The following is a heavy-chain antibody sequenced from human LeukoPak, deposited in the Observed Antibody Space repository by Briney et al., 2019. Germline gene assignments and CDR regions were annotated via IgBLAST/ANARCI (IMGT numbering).Heavy chain of an antibody. CDR1: GYTFSYYF. J-gene: IGHJ5*02. CDR3: ARVRAYPYNSSPRHWFNP. V-gene: IGHV3-30*04. D-gene: IGHD2-21*01. Sequence: GRSLRLSCEGSGYTFSYYFMYWVRQAPGKELDWVAAISDVGTNEHYADSVKGRFTISRDNSKNSLYLQMNRLRSEDTAGYYCARVRAYPYNSSPRHWFNPWGQGNLVTVSS. CDR2: ISDVGTNE.